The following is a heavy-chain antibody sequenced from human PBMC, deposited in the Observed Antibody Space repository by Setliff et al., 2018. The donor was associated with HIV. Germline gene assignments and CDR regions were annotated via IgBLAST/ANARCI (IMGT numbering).Heavy chain of an antibody. Sequence: SETLSLTCSVTGGSIINYFWGWIRMPPGKGLEWIGYIYYSGSIDYNPSLKSRVTISVDTSKNQVSLKLNSVTAADTAVYYCARSPGVDTNMAFDYWGQGTLVTVSS. CDR2: IYYSGSI. V-gene: IGHV4-59*01. CDR3: ARSPGVDTNMAFDY. D-gene: IGHD5-18*01. CDR1: GGSIINYF. J-gene: IGHJ4*02.